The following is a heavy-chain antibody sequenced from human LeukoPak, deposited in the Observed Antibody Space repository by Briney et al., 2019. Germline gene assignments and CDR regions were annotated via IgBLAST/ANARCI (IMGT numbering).Heavy chain of an antibody. V-gene: IGHV3-43D*03. D-gene: IGHD3-10*01. Sequence: PGGSLRLSCAASGFTSDDYAMHWVRHAPGKGLEWVSLISWDGGGTYYADTVKGRFTISRDNSKNSLYLQMNSLRAEHTALYYCAKDMAAYYYASGNIDYWGQGTLVTVSS. CDR1: GFTSDDYA. J-gene: IGHJ4*02. CDR2: ISWDGGGT. CDR3: AKDMAAYYYASGNIDY.